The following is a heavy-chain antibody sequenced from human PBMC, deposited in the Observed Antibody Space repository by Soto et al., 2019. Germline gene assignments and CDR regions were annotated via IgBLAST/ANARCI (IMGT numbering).Heavy chain of an antibody. J-gene: IGHJ3*01. CDR1: GGSIRSGDYY. CDR3: ARDHWEVPLEV. Sequence: QVQLQESGPGLVRPSQNLSLTCTVSGGSIRSGDYYWTWIRQPPGKGLECVGYVFYTGTTYYSPSLKSRVNMSIDTSKNLFSLRLTPVTAADSAVYFCARDHWEVPLEVWGHGTVVTVSS. D-gene: IGHD1-26*01. V-gene: IGHV4-30-4*01. CDR2: VFYTGTT.